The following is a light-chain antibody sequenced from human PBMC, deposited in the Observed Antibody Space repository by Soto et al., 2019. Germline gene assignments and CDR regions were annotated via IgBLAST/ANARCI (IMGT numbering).Light chain of an antibody. CDR2: DAS. V-gene: IGKV1-33*01. CDR1: QDMKKY. CDR3: QHYDYVPPYT. Sequence: DIQMTQFPSSLSASVGDRVTITCQASQDMKKYLNWYQQKPGKAPKLLIYDASNLETGVPSRFSGSGSGTDFTFTISSLQPEDIATYYCQHYDYVPPYTFGQGTKLEIK. J-gene: IGKJ2*01.